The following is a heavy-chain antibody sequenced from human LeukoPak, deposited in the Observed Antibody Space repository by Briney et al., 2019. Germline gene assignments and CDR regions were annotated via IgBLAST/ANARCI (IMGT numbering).Heavy chain of an antibody. CDR1: GFTFSNYA. J-gene: IGHJ4*02. CDR3: ARAAKRLRYFDWSFFFDY. D-gene: IGHD3-9*01. V-gene: IGHV3-30*04. CDR2: VSFHGTDK. Sequence: GGSLRLSCAASGFTFSNYAMHWVRQAPGKGLDWVAVVSFHGTDKFYADSVKGRFTISRDNAKNSLYLQMNSLRAEDTAVYYCARAAKRLRYFDWSFFFDYWGQGTLVTVSS.